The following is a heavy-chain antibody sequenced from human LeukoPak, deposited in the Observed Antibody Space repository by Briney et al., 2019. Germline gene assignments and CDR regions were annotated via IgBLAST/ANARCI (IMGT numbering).Heavy chain of an antibody. CDR2: INPNSGGT. J-gene: IGHJ5*02. V-gene: IGHV1-2*02. Sequence: ASVKVSCKASGYTFTGYYMHWVRQAPGQGLEWMGWINPNSGGTNYAQKFQGGVTMTRDTSISTAYMGLSRLRSDDTAVYYCARFGVVVVPAYFRSYNWFDPWGQGTLVTVSS. CDR1: GYTFTGYY. CDR3: ARFGVVVVPAYFRSYNWFDP. D-gene: IGHD2-2*01.